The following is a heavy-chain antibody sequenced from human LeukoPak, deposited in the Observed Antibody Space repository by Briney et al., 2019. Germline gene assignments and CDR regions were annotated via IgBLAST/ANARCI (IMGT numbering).Heavy chain of an antibody. V-gene: IGHV4-59*01. Sequence: SETLSLTCTVSGGSISSYYWSWIRQPPGKGLEWIGYIYYSGSTNHNPSLKSRVTISVDTSKNQFYLKLSSVTAADTAVYYCARDQSDSSGWFGDAFDIWGQGTMVTVSS. J-gene: IGHJ3*02. D-gene: IGHD6-19*01. CDR1: GGSISSYY. CDR3: ARDQSDSSGWFGDAFDI. CDR2: IYYSGST.